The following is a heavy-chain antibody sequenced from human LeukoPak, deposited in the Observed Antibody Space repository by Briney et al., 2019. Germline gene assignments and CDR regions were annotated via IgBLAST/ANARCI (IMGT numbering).Heavy chain of an antibody. J-gene: IGHJ3*02. V-gene: IGHV3-64*01. D-gene: IGHD3-22*01. CDR1: GFTFSSYA. CDR2: ISSNGGST. CDR3: ARLPAGTYYYDSSGSDAFDI. Sequence: PGGSLRLSCAASGFTFSSYAMHWVRQAPGKGLEYVSAISSNGGSTYYANSVKGRFTISRDNSKNTLYLQMGSLRAEDMAVYYCARLPAGTYYYDSSGSDAFDIWGQGTMVTVSS.